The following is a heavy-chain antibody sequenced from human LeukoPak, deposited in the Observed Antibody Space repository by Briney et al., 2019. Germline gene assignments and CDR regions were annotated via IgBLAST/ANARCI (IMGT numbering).Heavy chain of an antibody. CDR2: IRNRAQRYTT. J-gene: IGHJ4*02. Sequence: GGSLRLSCAASGFNFRDLYMNWVRQAPGKGLEWVGRIRNRAQRYTTEYATSVKGRFIISRDDSRNSLFLQMNSLKTEDTAVYYCARDTSASPDDCWGPGTLVTVSS. CDR1: GFNFRDLY. D-gene: IGHD1-26*01. V-gene: IGHV3-72*01. CDR3: ARDTSASPDDC.